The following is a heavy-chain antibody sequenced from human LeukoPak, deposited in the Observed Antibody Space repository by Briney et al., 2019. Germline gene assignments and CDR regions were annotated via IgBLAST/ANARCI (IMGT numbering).Heavy chain of an antibody. V-gene: IGHV1-46*01. CDR1: GYSFTSNY. CDR3: ARDQEGFDY. J-gene: IGHJ4*02. CDR2: IYPRDGST. Sequence: ASVKVSCKVSGYSFTSNYIHWVRQAPGQGLEWKGMIYPRDGSTSYAQRFQDRVTVTRDTSTSTVHMELSGLRSEDTAVYYCARDQEGFDYWGRGTLVTVSS.